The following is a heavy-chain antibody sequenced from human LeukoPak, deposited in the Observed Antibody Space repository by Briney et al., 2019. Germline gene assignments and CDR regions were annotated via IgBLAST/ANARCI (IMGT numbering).Heavy chain of an antibody. Sequence: SVKVSCKASGGTFSSYAISWVRQAPGQGLEWMGGIIPIFGTANYAQKFQGRVTIAADKSTSTAYMELSSLRSEDTAVYYCARENYYGSGSYYTWGQGTLVTVSS. CDR3: ARENYYGSGSYYT. D-gene: IGHD3-10*01. V-gene: IGHV1-69*06. CDR2: IIPIFGTA. J-gene: IGHJ5*02. CDR1: GGTFSSYA.